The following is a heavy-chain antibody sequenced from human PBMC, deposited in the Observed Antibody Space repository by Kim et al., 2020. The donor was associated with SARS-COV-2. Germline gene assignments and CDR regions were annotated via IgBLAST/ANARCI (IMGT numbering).Heavy chain of an antibody. J-gene: IGHJ4*02. CDR1: GYTFTSYY. CDR3: ARVGLRWSYSGYFDY. CDR2: INPSGGST. V-gene: IGHV1-46*01. Sequence: ASVKVSCKASGYTFTSYYMHWVRQAPGQGLEWMGIINPSGGSTSYAQKFQGRVTMTRDTSTSTVYMELSSLRSEDTAVYYCARVGLRWSYSGYFDYWGQGTLVTVSS. D-gene: IGHD4-17*01.